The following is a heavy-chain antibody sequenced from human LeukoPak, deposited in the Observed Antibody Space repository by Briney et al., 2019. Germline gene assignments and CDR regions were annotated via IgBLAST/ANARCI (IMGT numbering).Heavy chain of an antibody. CDR3: ARDLYHENYYYHYMDV. V-gene: IGHV3-7*01. J-gene: IGHJ6*03. CDR2: IKQDGSEK. Sequence: QPGGSLRLSCAVSGFTSRNYWMSWVRQAPGKGLEWVANIKQDGSEKNYVDSVKGRFTISRDNAKNSLYLQMNSLRVEDTAVYYCARDLYHENYYYHYMDVWGKGTTVTVSS. D-gene: IGHD2-2*01. CDR1: GFTSRNYW.